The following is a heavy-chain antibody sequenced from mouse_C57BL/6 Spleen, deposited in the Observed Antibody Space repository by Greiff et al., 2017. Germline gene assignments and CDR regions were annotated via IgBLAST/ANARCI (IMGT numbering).Heavy chain of an antibody. D-gene: IGHD1-1*02. Sequence: QVQLQQPGAELVKPGASVKMSCKASGYTFTSYWITWVKQRPGQGLEWIGDIYPGSGSTNYNEKFKGKATLTVDKSSSTAYMQLSSLTSEDSAVYYCARGFGNYVMDYWGQGTSVTVSS. J-gene: IGHJ4*01. CDR1: GYTFTSYW. CDR2: IYPGSGST. CDR3: ARGFGNYVMDY. V-gene: IGHV1-55*01.